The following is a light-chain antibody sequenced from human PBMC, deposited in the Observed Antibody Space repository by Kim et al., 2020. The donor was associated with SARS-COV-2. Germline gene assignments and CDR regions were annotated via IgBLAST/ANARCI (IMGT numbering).Light chain of an antibody. CDR3: QQSYSSPRT. Sequence: DIQMTQSPSSLSASVGDRVTITCRASQNIRSYLNWYQQKPGLAPKLLIYAASTLQSGVPSRFSGSGSGTDFTLTIISLQPEDSATYYCQQSYSSPRTFGQGTKVDIK. CDR2: AAS. V-gene: IGKV1-39*01. CDR1: QNIRSY. J-gene: IGKJ1*01.